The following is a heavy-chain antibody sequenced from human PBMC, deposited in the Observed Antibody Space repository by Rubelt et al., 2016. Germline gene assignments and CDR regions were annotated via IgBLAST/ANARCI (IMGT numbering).Heavy chain of an antibody. Sequence: QVQLVQSGAEVKKPGASVKVSCKASGYTFTSYGISWVRQAPGQGLEWMGWISAYNGNTNYAQKFEGRATSTEDESTSTAYMELSSLRSEDTAVYYCARDWTPCSLEWLPNWFDPWGQGTLVTVSS. CDR3: ARDWTPCSLEWLPNWFDP. CDR2: ISAYNGNT. D-gene: IGHD3-3*01. CDR1: GYTFTSYG. J-gene: IGHJ5*02. V-gene: IGHV1-18*01.